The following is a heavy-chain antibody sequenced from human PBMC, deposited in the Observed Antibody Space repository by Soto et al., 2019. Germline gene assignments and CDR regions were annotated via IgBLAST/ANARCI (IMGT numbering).Heavy chain of an antibody. CDR1: GYSFTSYW. J-gene: IGHJ3*02. V-gene: IGHV5-51*01. Sequence: PGESLKISCKGSGYSFTSYWIGWVRQMPGKGLEWMGIIYPGDSDTRYSPSFQGQVTISADKSISTAYLQWSSLKASDTAMYYCASSKRSTSHAFDIWGQGTMVTVSS. D-gene: IGHD2-2*01. CDR3: ASSKRSTSHAFDI. CDR2: IYPGDSDT.